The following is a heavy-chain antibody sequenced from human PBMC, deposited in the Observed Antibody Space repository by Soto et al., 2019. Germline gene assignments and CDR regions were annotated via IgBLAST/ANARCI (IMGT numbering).Heavy chain of an antibody. V-gene: IGHV1-18*01. CDR2: ISGYDGKT. D-gene: IGHD2-2*02. CDR1: GYMFNSYG. J-gene: IGHJ4*02. Sequence: QVQLVQSGAEVKKRGASVKVSCKASGYMFNSYGMSWLRQAPGQGLEWIGWISGYDGKTYLAQKLQGRVTMTTAASTITVYIELTSLRFDDTALNYCARDETYTAFWYFEHLGQGALFSVPS. CDR3: ARDETYTAFWYFEH.